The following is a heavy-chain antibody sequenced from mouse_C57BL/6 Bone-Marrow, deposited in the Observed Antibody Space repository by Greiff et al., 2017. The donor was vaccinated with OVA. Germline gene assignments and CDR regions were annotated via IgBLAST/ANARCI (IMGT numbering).Heavy chain of an antibody. J-gene: IGHJ3*01. D-gene: IGHD2-1*01. Sequence: QVQLQQSGAELARPGASVKLSCQASGYTFTSYGISWVKQRTGQGLEWIGEIYPRSGNTYYNEKFKGKATLTADKSSSTAYMELRSLTSEDSAVYFCARSGGNPAWFAYWGQGTLVTVSA. CDR2: IYPRSGNT. CDR3: ARSGGNPAWFAY. CDR1: GYTFTSYG. V-gene: IGHV1-81*01.